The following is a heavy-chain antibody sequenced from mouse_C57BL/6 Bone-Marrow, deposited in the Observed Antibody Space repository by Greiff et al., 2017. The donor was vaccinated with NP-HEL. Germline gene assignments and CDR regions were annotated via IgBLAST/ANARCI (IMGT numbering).Heavy chain of an antibody. Sequence: VQLQQSGAELVRPGASVTLSCKASGYTFTDYEMHWVKQTPVHGLEWIGAIDPETGGTAYNQKFKGKAIMTADKSSSTAYMELRSLTSEDSAVYYCTGGRYLDYWGQGTTLTVSS. V-gene: IGHV1-15*01. J-gene: IGHJ2*01. D-gene: IGHD3-3*01. CDR2: IDPETGGT. CDR1: GYTFTDYE. CDR3: TGGRYLDY.